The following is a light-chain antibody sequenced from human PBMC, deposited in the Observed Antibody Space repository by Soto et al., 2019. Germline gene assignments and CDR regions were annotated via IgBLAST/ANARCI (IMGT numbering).Light chain of an antibody. J-gene: IGLJ1*01. Sequence: QSALTQPASVSGSPGQSITISCTGTSSDVGGHNYVSWYQQHPGKAPKLMIYEVTNRPSGISNRFSGSESGNTASLTISGLQAEDEADYYCSSYTSSSTYVFGTGTKVTVL. CDR3: SSYTSSSTYV. V-gene: IGLV2-14*01. CDR2: EVT. CDR1: SSDVGGHNY.